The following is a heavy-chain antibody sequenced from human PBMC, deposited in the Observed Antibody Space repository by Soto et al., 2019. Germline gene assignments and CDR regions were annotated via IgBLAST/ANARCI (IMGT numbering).Heavy chain of an antibody. V-gene: IGHV3-30*18. Sequence: QVQLVESGGGVVQPGRSLRLSCAASGFTFSSYGIHWVRQAPGKGLEWVAVISYDGSNRYYADSVKGRFTISRDNSKNTLYLQMNSLRAEDTAVYYCAKGGYYDSSGYLGWLDYWGQGTLVTVYS. J-gene: IGHJ4*02. D-gene: IGHD3-22*01. CDR3: AKGGYYDSSGYLGWLDY. CDR1: GFTFSSYG. CDR2: ISYDGSNR.